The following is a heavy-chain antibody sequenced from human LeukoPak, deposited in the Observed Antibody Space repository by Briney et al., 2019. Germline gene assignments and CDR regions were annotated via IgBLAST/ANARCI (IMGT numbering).Heavy chain of an antibody. CDR1: GYTFTSYG. CDR3: ARGTGYSSGWLPNDDAFDI. CDR2: ISAYNGNT. Sequence: ASVKVSCKASGYTFTSYGISWVRQAPGQGLEWMGWISAYNGNTNYAQKLQGRVTMTTDTTTSTAYMELRSLKSEDTAVYYCARGTGYSSGWLPNDDAFDIWGQGTMVTVSS. D-gene: IGHD6-13*01. J-gene: IGHJ3*02. V-gene: IGHV1-18*01.